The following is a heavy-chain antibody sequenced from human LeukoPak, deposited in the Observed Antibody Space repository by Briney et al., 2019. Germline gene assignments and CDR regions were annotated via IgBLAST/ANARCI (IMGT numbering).Heavy chain of an antibody. CDR2: IYHSGST. J-gene: IGHJ5*02. CDR1: GGSISSSSDY. CDR3: ATLRGVIITPIP. V-gene: IGHV4-39*07. D-gene: IGHD3-10*01. Sequence: PSETLSLTCTVSGGSISSSSDYWGWIRQPPGKGLEWIGSIYHSGSTNYNPSLKSRVTISVDTSKNQFSLKLSSVTAADTAVYYCATLRGVIITPIPWGQGTLVTVSS.